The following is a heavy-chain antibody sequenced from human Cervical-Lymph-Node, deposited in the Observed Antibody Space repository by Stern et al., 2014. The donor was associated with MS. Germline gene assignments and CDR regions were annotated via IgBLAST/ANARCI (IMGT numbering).Heavy chain of an antibody. D-gene: IGHD2-8*01. V-gene: IGHV3-30*03. Sequence: VKLVESGGAVVQPGRSLRLSCAASGFTFSSYGMHLVRQAPGKGLEWVTVISYDGNHKYYAASVKGRFTISRDNSKNTLHLQMNSVTPDDTAIYYCARDYEDTSMLFDHWGQGTLVTVSS. CDR2: ISYDGNHK. J-gene: IGHJ4*02. CDR3: ARDYEDTSMLFDH. CDR1: GFTFSSYG.